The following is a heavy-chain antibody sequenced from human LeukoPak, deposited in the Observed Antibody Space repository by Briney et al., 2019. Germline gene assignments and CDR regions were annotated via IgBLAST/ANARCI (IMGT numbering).Heavy chain of an antibody. V-gene: IGHV3-9*01. J-gene: IGHJ4*01. CDR2: ISWNSGSI. D-gene: IGHD3-22*01. Sequence: PGRSLRLSCAASGFTFDDYAMHWVRQAPGKGLEWVSGISWNSGSIGYADSVKGRFTISRDNAKNSLYLQMNSLRAEDTALYYCAKANDYYDSSGSFDYWGHGTLVTVSS. CDR1: GFTFDDYA. CDR3: AKANDYYDSSGSFDY.